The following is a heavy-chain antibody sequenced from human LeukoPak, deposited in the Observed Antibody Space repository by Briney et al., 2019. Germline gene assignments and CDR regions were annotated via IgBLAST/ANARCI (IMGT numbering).Heavy chain of an antibody. CDR2: ISYDGSNK. CDR3: AKDPRSTAYYLQPDFFDY. J-gene: IGHJ4*02. D-gene: IGHD3-22*01. Sequence: GGSLRLSCAASGFTFSSYGMHWVRQAPGKGLEWVAVISYDGSNKYYADSVKGRFTISRDNSKNTLYLQMNSLRAEDTAMYYCAKDPRSTAYYLQPDFFDYWGQGTLVTVSS. V-gene: IGHV3-30*18. CDR1: GFTFSSYG.